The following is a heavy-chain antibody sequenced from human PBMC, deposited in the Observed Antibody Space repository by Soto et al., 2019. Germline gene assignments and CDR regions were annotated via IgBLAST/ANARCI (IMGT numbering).Heavy chain of an antibody. D-gene: IGHD3-3*01. J-gene: IGHJ5*02. V-gene: IGHV3-66*01. Sequence: SGGSLRLSCAASGFTVSSNYMSWVRQAPGKGLEWVSVIYSGGSTYYADSVKGRFTISRDNSKNTLYLQMNSLRAEDTAVYYCARDLFPTKIWRFDPWGQGTLVTVSS. CDR1: GFTVSSNY. CDR2: IYSGGST. CDR3: ARDLFPTKIWRFDP.